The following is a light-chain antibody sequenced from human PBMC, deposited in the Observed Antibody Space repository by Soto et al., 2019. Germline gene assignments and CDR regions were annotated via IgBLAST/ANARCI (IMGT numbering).Light chain of an antibody. CDR2: GES. CDR3: QQYNNSPLT. V-gene: IGKV3-15*01. CDR1: QSLSSS. J-gene: IGKJ4*01. Sequence: IVLPEPPATLSVSPGETATLSCRASQSLSSSCAWYQHQPGQAPTVLIYGESTWATGIPDRFSVSGSETELNLTISSLQSEDFAVYYCQQYNNSPLTCGGGTKVDIK.